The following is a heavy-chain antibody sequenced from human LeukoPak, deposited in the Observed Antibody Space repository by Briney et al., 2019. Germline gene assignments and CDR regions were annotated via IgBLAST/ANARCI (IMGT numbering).Heavy chain of an antibody. D-gene: IGHD6-19*01. CDR2: INHSGRT. V-gene: IGHV4-34*01. J-gene: IGHJ4*02. CDR3: ARDYRGSSGWLSYLDY. CDR1: GGSFSGYF. Sequence: SETLSLTCAVYGGSFSGYFWSWIRQPPGKGLEWIGEINHSGRTNYNPSLKSRVTISVDTSKNQFSLKLSSVTAADTAVYYCARDYRGSSGWLSYLDYWGKGPLLPVS.